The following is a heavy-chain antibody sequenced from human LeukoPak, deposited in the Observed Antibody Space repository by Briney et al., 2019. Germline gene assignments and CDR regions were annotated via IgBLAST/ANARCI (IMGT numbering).Heavy chain of an antibody. Sequence: ASVKVSCKASGYTFTSYGISWVRQAPGQGLEWMGWISAYNGNTNYAQKLQGRITMTTDTSTSTAYMELRSLKSDDTAVYYCATYFYGSGAKGVTCFHHWGQGTLVTVSS. CDR3: ATYFYGSGAKGVTCFHH. D-gene: IGHD3-10*01. J-gene: IGHJ1*01. CDR1: GYTFTSYG. V-gene: IGHV1-18*04. CDR2: ISAYNGNT.